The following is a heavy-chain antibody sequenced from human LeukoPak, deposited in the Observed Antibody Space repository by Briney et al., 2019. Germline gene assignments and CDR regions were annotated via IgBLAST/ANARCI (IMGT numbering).Heavy chain of an antibody. Sequence: KTSETLSLTCTVSGGSISNYYWSWIRQPAAKGLEWIGRIYAGRNTDHNPSLKSRVTMSLDSSKNQFSLKLNSVTAADTAVYYCARAKFAVAGLFEEWGQGTLVAVSS. D-gene: IGHD6-19*01. J-gene: IGHJ4*02. CDR2: IYAGRNT. V-gene: IGHV4-4*07. CDR1: GGSISNYY. CDR3: ARAKFAVAGLFEE.